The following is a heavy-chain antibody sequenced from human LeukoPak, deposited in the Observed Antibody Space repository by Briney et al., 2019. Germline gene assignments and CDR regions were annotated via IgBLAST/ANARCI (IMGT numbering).Heavy chain of an antibody. Sequence: GGSLRLSCAASEFTFSDYYMSWMRQAPGKGLEWVSYISYSGDTIYYADSVKGRFTVSRDNAKNSLYLQMNSLRVEDTAVYYCAKLVGATPFDCWGQGTLVTVSS. J-gene: IGHJ4*02. D-gene: IGHD1-26*01. CDR1: EFTFSDYY. CDR2: ISYSGDTI. V-gene: IGHV3-11*01. CDR3: AKLVGATPFDC.